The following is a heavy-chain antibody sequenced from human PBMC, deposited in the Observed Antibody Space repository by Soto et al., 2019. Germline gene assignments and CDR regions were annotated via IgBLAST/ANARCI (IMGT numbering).Heavy chain of an antibody. D-gene: IGHD6-19*01. J-gene: IGHJ6*02. CDR3: ARDQSPSSGWPGMDV. V-gene: IGHV1-2*02. Sequence: QVQLVQSGAEVKKPGASVKVSCKASGYTFTGYYMHWVRQAPGQGLEWMGWINPNSGGTNYAQKFQGRVTMTRDTSISTAYMELNRLRSDYTAVYYCARDQSPSSGWPGMDVWGQGTTVTVSS. CDR1: GYTFTGYY. CDR2: INPNSGGT.